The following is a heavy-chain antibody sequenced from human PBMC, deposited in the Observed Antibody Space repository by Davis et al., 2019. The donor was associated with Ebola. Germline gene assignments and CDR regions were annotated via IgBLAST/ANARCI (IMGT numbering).Heavy chain of an antibody. D-gene: IGHD2-2*01. V-gene: IGHV3-30-3*01. J-gene: IGHJ4*02. CDR2: ISYDGSNK. CDR1: GFTFSSYA. CDR3: AKEMSDCSSTSCD. Sequence: PGGSLRLSCAASGFTFSSYAMHWVRQAPGKGLEWVAVISYDGSNKYYADSVKGRFTISRDNSKNTLYLQMNSLRAEDTAVYYCAKEMSDCSSTSCDWGQGTLVTVSS.